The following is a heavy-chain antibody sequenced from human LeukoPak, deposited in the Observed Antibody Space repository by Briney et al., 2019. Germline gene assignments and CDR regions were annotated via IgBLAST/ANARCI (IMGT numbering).Heavy chain of an antibody. J-gene: IGHJ5*02. D-gene: IGHD2-2*01. CDR3: ARDPRWLTPDCTSTSCYENYFDP. CDR1: GYSISSGYQ. Sequence: SETLSLTCAVSGYSISSGYQWAWIRQSPGKGLEWIGSIYHSGSAHYNPSLKSRVTISVETSKNQFSLKMYSVTAADTAVYHCARDPRWLTPDCTSTSCYENYFDPWGQGTLVTVSS. V-gene: IGHV4-38-2*02. CDR2: IYHSGSA.